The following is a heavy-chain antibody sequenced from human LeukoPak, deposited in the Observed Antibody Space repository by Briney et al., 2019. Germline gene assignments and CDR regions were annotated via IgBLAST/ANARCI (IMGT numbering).Heavy chain of an antibody. J-gene: IGHJ4*02. CDR3: ARVTPTVVIDY. V-gene: IGHV3-53*01. Sequence: GGSLRLSCAASGITVSTNYMSWVRQAPGKGLEWVSVIYSGGSTYYADSVKGRFTISRDNSKNTLYLQMNSLRAEDTAVYYCARVTPTVVIDYWGQGTLVTVSS. D-gene: IGHD4-23*01. CDR1: GITVSTNY. CDR2: IYSGGST.